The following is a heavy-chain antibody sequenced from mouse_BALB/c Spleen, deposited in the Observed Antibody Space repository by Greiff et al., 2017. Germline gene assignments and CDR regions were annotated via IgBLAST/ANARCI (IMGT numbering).Heavy chain of an antibody. V-gene: IGHV1-7*01. J-gene: IGHJ1*01. Sequence: QVQLQQSGAELAKPGASVKMSCKASGYTFTSYWMHWVKQRPGQGLEWIGYINPSTGYTEYNQKFKDKATLTADKSSSTAYMQLSSLTSEDSAVYYCATYGYDYFDVGGAGTTVTVSS. CDR2: INPSTGYT. CDR3: ATYGYDYFDV. CDR1: GYTFTSYW. D-gene: IGHD2-2*01.